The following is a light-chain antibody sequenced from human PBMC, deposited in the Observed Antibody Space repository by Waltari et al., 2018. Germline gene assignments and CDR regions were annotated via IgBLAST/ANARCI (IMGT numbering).Light chain of an antibody. CDR2: YDG. J-gene: IGLJ7*01. CDR1: NSESKI. CDR3: QVWDSYTDHGV. Sequence: SYVLTPPPPVSVAPGKTAAIICGGNNSESKIVHWYQQTPGHAPVLIIYYDGDRPPGIPVRFSGTTYGNPATLTRNRVEGGDAADYYCQVWDSYTDHGVFGGGTQLTVL. V-gene: IGLV3-21*04.